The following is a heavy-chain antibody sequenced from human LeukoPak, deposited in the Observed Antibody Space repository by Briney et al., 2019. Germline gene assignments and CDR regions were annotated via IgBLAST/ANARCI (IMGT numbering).Heavy chain of an antibody. CDR1: GGSFSGYY. V-gene: IGHV4-34*01. D-gene: IGHD1-26*01. CDR2: INHSGST. J-gene: IGHJ4*02. CDR3: ARGGGSYFNY. Sequence: SETLSLTCPVYGGSFSGYYWSWIRQPPGKGLEWIGEINHSGSTNYNPSLKSRVTISVDTPKNQFSLKLSSVTAADTAVYYCARGGGSYFNYWGQGTLVTVSS.